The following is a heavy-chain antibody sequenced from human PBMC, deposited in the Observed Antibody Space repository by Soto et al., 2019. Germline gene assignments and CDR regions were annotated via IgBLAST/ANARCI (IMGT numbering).Heavy chain of an antibody. Sequence: SETLSLTCTVSGGSISSGGYYWSWIRQPPGKGLEWIGEINHSGSTNYNPSLKSRVTISVDTSKNQFSLKLSSVTAADTAVYYCARGQNYYDSSGCSDYWGQGTLVTVSS. CDR3: ARGQNYYDSSGCSDY. CDR1: GGSISSGGYY. V-gene: IGHV4-39*07. D-gene: IGHD3-22*01. J-gene: IGHJ4*02. CDR2: INHSGST.